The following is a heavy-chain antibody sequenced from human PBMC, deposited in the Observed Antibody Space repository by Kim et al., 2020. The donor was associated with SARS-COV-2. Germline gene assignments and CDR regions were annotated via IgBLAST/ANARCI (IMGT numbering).Heavy chain of an antibody. CDR3: AKESGSGSYYAWTYYYYGMDV. CDR1: GFTFSSYG. J-gene: IGHJ6*02. V-gene: IGHV3-30*18. CDR2: ISYDVSNK. D-gene: IGHD3-10*01. Sequence: GGSLRLSCVASGFTFSSYGMHWVRQAPGKGLEWVAVISYDVSNKYYADSVKGRFTISRDNSKNTLYLQMNSLRAEDTAVYYCAKESGSGSYYAWTYYYYGMDVWGQGTTVTVSS.